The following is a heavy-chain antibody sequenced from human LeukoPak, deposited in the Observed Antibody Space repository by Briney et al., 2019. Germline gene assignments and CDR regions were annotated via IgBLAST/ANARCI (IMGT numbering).Heavy chain of an antibody. CDR2: ISGSGGST. CDR3: AKDPISSGYYLISAWFDP. D-gene: IGHD3-22*01. Sequence: GGSLRLSCAASGFTFSSYAMSWVRQAPGKGLEWVSAISGSGGSTYYAHSVKGRFTISRDNSKNTLYLQMNSLRAEDTAVYYCAKDPISSGYYLISAWFDPWGQGTLVTVSS. V-gene: IGHV3-23*01. J-gene: IGHJ5*02. CDR1: GFTFSSYA.